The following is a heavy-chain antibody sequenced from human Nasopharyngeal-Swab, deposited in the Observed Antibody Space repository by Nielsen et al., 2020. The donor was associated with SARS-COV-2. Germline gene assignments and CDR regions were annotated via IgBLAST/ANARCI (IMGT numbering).Heavy chain of an antibody. CDR3: AREADEGLAYFDY. J-gene: IGHJ4*02. V-gene: IGHV3-30-3*01. Sequence: GGSLRLSCAASGFTFSSYAMHWVRQAPGKGLEWVAVISYDGSNKYYADSVKGRFTISRDNSKNTLYLQMNSPRAEDTAVYYCAREADEGLAYFDYWGQGTLVTVSS. CDR2: ISYDGSNK. CDR1: GFTFSSYA. D-gene: IGHD3-16*01.